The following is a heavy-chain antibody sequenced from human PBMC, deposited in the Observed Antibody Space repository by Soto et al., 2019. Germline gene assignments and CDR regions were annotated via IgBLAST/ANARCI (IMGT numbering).Heavy chain of an antibody. CDR2: MNANDVNT. CDR3: ARAQNSYVGATIDY. Sequence: ASVKVSCKASGYTFTSYDINWVRQSTGQGLEWMGWMNANDVNTGYAQKFEGRVTMTRNTSRGRAYMELSSLRYEDTAVYYCARAQNSYVGATIDYWGQGTLVTVSS. V-gene: IGHV1-8*01. CDR1: GYTFTSYD. J-gene: IGHJ4*02. D-gene: IGHD1-26*01.